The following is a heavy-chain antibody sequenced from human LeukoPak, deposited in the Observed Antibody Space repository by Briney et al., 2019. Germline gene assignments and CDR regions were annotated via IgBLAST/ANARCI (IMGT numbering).Heavy chain of an antibody. J-gene: IGHJ3*02. CDR1: GGSISSYY. CDR3: ARLRYGGIPRHAFDI. V-gene: IGHV4-59*01. CDR2: IYYSGST. D-gene: IGHD4-23*01. Sequence: KPSETLSLTCTVSGGSISSYYWSWIRQPPGKGLEWIGYIYYSGSTNYNPSLKSRVTISVDTSKNQFSLKLSSVTAADTAVYYCARLRYGGIPRHAFDIWGQGTMVTVSS.